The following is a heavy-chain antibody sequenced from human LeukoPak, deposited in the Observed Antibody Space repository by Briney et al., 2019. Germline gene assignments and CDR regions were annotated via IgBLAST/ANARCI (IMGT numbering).Heavy chain of an antibody. D-gene: IGHD3-16*01. J-gene: IGHJ4*02. CDR1: GLTLSSYW. CDR2: INSDGSST. Sequence: GGSLRLSCAASGLTLSSYWMHWVRHAPGKGLVWVSRINSDGSSTSYADSVQGRFTISRDNAKNSLCLQMNSLRAEDTAIYYCVRSGGYWVQGTLVTVSS. V-gene: IGHV3-74*01. CDR3: VRSGGY.